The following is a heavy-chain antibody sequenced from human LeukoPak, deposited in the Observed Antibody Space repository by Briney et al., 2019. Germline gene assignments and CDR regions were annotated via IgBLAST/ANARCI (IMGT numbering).Heavy chain of an antibody. V-gene: IGHV3-23*01. CDR3: AKEGIYSSSSPFDY. CDR1: GFTFSSYS. CDR2: ISGSGGST. Sequence: PGGSLRLSCAASGFTFSSYSMHWVRQAPGKGLEWVSAISGSGGSTYYADSVKGRFTISRDNSKNTLYLQMNSLRAEDTAVYYCAKEGIYSSSSPFDYWGQGTLVTVSS. D-gene: IGHD6-13*01. J-gene: IGHJ4*02.